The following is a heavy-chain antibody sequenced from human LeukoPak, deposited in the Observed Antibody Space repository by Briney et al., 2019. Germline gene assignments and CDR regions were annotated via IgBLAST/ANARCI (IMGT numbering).Heavy chain of an antibody. CDR2: ISYDGSNK. V-gene: IGHV3-30*03. CDR1: GFTFSSYG. CDR3: ATTPRTYYYDSSGYYPDY. Sequence: GGSLRLSCAASGFTFSSYGMHWVRQAPGKGLEWVAVISYDGSNKYYADSVKGRFTISRDNSKNTLYLQMNSLRAEDTAVYYCATTPRTYYYDSSGYYPDYWGQGTLVTVSS. J-gene: IGHJ4*02. D-gene: IGHD3-22*01.